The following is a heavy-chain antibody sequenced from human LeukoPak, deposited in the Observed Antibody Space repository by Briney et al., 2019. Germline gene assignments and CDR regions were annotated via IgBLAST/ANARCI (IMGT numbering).Heavy chain of an antibody. CDR3: ARASITIFGVAYGMDV. CDR2: IYTSGST. J-gene: IGHJ6*02. D-gene: IGHD3-3*01. V-gene: IGHV4-59*10. CDR1: GGSFSGYY. Sequence: SETLSLTCAVYGGSFSGYYWSWIRQPPGKGLEWIGRIYTSGSTNYNPSLKSRVTISVDTSKNQFSLKLSSVTAADTAVYYCARASITIFGVAYGMDVWGQGTTVTVSS.